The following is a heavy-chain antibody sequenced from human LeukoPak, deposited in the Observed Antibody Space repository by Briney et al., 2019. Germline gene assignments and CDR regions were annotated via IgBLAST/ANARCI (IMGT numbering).Heavy chain of an antibody. D-gene: IGHD3-9*01. J-gene: IGHJ3*02. CDR2: ISTYDGNT. CDR3: ARGALRYFDWSNAFDI. CDR1: GYTFTSYG. Sequence: GASVKVSCKASGYTFTSYGISWVRQAPGQGLEWMGWISTYDGNTNYAQKLQGRVTMTTDTSTSTAYMELRSLRSDDTAVYYCARGALRYFDWSNAFDIWGQGTMVTVSS. V-gene: IGHV1-18*01.